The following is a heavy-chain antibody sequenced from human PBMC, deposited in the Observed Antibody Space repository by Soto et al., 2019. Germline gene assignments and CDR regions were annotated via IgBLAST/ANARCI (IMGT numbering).Heavy chain of an antibody. V-gene: IGHV3-30-3*01. CDR2: ISYDGSNK. CDR3: ARGYCSSTICSSFDY. Sequence: QVQLVESGVGVVQPGRSLRLSCAASGFTFSNYAMHWVRPSPGKGLEWVAVISYDGSNKYYADSVRGRFTISRDNSKHTLYLQMNSLRAEDTAVYYCARGYCSSTICSSFDYWGQGTLVTVSS. CDR1: GFTFSNYA. J-gene: IGHJ4*02. D-gene: IGHD2-2*01.